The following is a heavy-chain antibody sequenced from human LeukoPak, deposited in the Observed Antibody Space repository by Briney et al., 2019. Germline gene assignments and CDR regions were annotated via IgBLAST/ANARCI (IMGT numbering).Heavy chain of an antibody. J-gene: IGHJ4*02. D-gene: IGHD1-14*01. V-gene: IGHV4-39*07. CDR1: GDSISSSSYC. CDR2: IYYSGST. CDR3: ARDITGSFDY. Sequence: SETLSLTCTVSGDSISSSSYCWGWIRQPPGKGLEWIGSIYYSGSTYYSPSLKSRVTISVDTSKNQFSLKLSSVTAADTAVYYCARDITGSFDYWGQGNLVTVSS.